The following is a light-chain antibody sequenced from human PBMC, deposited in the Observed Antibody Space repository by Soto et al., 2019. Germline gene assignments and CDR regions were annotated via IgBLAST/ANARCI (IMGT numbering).Light chain of an antibody. V-gene: IGKV3-20*01. Sequence: EIVLTQSPGTLSLSPGERATLSCRAGQSVSSSYLAWYQQKPGQAPRLLIYGASSRATGIPDMFSGSGSGTDFTLAISRLEPEVFAVYYCQQYASSPTTFGGCTQVEI. CDR2: GAS. J-gene: IGKJ4*01. CDR3: QQYASSPTT. CDR1: QSVSSSY.